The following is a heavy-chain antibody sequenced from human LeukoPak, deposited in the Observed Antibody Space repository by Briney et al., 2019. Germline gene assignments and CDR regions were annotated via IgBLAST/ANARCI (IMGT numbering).Heavy chain of an antibody. J-gene: IGHJ4*02. CDR2: ITTSSSYI. D-gene: IGHD2-21*01. V-gene: IGHV3-21*04. Sequence: PGGSLRLSCAASGFTFGTYTMNWVRQAPGKGLEWVSSITTSSSYIYYADSVKGRFTISRDNAKNSLYLQMNSLRAEDAAVYFCAKAPVTSCRGAYCYPFDSWGQGTLVTVSS. CDR3: AKAPVTSCRGAYCYPFDS. CDR1: GFTFGTYT.